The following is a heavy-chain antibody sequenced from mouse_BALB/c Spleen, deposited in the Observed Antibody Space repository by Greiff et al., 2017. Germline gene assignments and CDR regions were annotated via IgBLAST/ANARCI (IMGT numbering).Heavy chain of an antibody. CDR2: IYWDDDK. CDR1: GFSLSTSGMG. Sequence: QVTLNVSGPGILQPSQTLSLTCSFSGFSLSTSGMGVSWIRQPSGKGLEWLAHIYWDDDKRYNPSLKSRLTISKDTSSNQVFLKITSVDTADTATYYCARRDEDAMDYWGQGTSVTVSS. V-gene: IGHV8-12*01. CDR3: ARRDEDAMDY. J-gene: IGHJ4*01.